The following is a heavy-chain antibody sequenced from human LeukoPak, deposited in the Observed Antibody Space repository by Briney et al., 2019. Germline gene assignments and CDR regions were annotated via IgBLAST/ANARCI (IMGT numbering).Heavy chain of an antibody. J-gene: IGHJ6*02. Sequence: GGSLRLSCTASGFTFSAYYMSLIRQAPGKGLERVSYSSSSGSTIYYADSGKGRFTISRDNAKNSLYLQMNSLRAEDTAVYYCAREDYYYYYGMDVWGQGTTVTVSS. CDR1: GFTFSAYY. CDR3: AREDYYYYYGMDV. CDR2: SSSSGSTI. V-gene: IGHV3-11*01.